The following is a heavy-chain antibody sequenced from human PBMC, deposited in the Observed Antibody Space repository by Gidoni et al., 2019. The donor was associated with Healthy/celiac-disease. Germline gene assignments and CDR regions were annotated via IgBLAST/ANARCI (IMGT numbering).Heavy chain of an antibody. CDR1: GFTFSSYA. D-gene: IGHD2-15*01. J-gene: IGHJ4*02. Sequence: VQLLESGGGLVQPGGSLRLSCAASGFTFSSYAMSWVRQAPGKGLEWVSAISGSGGSTYYADSVKGRFTISRDNSKNTLYLQMNSLRAEDTAVYYCAKDPPPFHLVVAATGDYWGQGTLVTVSS. V-gene: IGHV3-23*01. CDR2: ISGSGGST. CDR3: AKDPPPFHLVVAATGDY.